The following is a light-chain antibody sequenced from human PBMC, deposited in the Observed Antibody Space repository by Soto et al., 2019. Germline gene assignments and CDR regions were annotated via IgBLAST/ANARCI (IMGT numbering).Light chain of an antibody. CDR1: QSITTY. J-gene: IGKJ2*03. CDR3: QQYNAYYS. V-gene: IGKV1-5*01. Sequence: DIQMTQSPSSLSASVGDRVTITCRASQSITTYLNWYRQKPGKAPVLLIYDASTLQGGVPSRFSGTGSGTEFTLTISSLQPEDFATYYCQQYNAYYSFGQGTKVDIK. CDR2: DAS.